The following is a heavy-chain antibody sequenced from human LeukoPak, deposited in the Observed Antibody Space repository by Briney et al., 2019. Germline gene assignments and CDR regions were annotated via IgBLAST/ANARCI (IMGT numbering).Heavy chain of an antibody. Sequence: SETLSLTCTVSGGSISSYYWSWIRQPPGKGLEWIGYIYYSGSTNYNPSLKSRVTISVDTSKNQFSLKLSSVTAADTAVYYCARAPSVDAFDIWGQGKMVTVSS. CDR3: ARAPSVDAFDI. CDR2: IYYSGST. D-gene: IGHD6-6*01. V-gene: IGHV4-59*01. CDR1: GGSISSYY. J-gene: IGHJ3*02.